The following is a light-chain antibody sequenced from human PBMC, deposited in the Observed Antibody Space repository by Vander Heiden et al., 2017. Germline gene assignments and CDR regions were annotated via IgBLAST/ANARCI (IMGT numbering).Light chain of an antibody. CDR2: QDS. Sequence: SYELTQPPSVSVSQGQTASITRSGDKLGDKYACWYQQKPGQSPVLVIYQDSKRPSGIPERFSGSNSGNTATLTISGTQAMDEADYYCQAWDSSMVFGGGTKLTVL. CDR3: QAWDSSMV. J-gene: IGLJ2*01. CDR1: KLGDKY. V-gene: IGLV3-1*01.